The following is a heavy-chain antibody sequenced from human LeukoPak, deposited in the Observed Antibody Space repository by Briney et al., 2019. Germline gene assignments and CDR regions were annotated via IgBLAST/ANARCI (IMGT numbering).Heavy chain of an antibody. V-gene: IGHV1-2*02. CDR1: GYTFTGYY. CDR3: ARYSSSSSYFGY. D-gene: IGHD6-6*01. CDR2: INPNSGGT. J-gene: IGHJ4*02. Sequence: ASVKVSCKVSGYTFTGYYMHWVRQAPGQGLEWMGWINPNSGGTNYAQKFQGRVTMTRDTSISTAYMELSRLRSDDTAVYYCARYSSSSSYFGYWGQGTLVTVSS.